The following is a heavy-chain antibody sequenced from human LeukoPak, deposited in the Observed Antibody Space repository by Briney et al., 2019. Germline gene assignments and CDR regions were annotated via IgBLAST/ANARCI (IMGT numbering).Heavy chain of an antibody. D-gene: IGHD3-16*01. CDR3: ARGQRQGDRYYYHHYGMDV. V-gene: IGHV6-1*01. J-gene: IGHJ6*02. CDR1: GDSVSSNSAE. CDR2: TYYKSKYYR. Sequence: SQTLSLTCALSGDSVSSNSAEWNWLRQSPSRGLEWLGRTYYKSKYYRDYAIGVKGRVNIFPDATKNQFSLQLNSVIPDDTAVYFCARGQRQGDRYYYHHYGMDVWGQRPTVPVS.